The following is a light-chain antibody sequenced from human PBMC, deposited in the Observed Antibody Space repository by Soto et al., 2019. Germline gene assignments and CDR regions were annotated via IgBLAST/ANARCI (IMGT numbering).Light chain of an antibody. CDR1: NSNIGVNY. V-gene: IGLV1-51*02. CDR3: GTWDSSLSAHV. Sequence: VLTQPPSVSAAPGQKVAISCSGSNSNIGVNYVSWYQQLPGTAPKVLIYETNKRPSEIPDRFSGSKSGTSATLGITGLQTGDEADYYCGTWDSSLSAHVFGTGTKATVL. CDR2: ETN. J-gene: IGLJ1*01.